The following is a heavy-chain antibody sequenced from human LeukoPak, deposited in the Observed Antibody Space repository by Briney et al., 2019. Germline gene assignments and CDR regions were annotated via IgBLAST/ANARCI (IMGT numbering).Heavy chain of an antibody. J-gene: IGHJ4*02. CDR3: ASHYSSGSYRYTGSFDS. CDR1: GGSFSDYY. Sequence: SETLSLTCAVYGGSFSDYYWSWTRQPPGKGLEWIGEINHSGTTNYSPSLKSRVSISVDTSKNQFSLKLNSVTAADAAMYYCASHYSSGSYRYTGSFDSWGQGMLVNVSS. CDR2: INHSGTT. D-gene: IGHD3-16*02. V-gene: IGHV4-34*01.